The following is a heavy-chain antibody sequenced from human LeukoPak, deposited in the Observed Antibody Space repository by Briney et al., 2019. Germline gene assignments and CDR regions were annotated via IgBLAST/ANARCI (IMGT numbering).Heavy chain of an antibody. CDR2: IYSGGST. J-gene: IGHJ3*02. CDR1: GFTVSSNY. D-gene: IGHD3-10*01. CDR3: ARLGSYYGSGSYTHHAFDI. Sequence: PGGSLRLSCAASGFTVSSNYMSWVRQAPGKGLEWVSVIYSGGSTYYADSVKGRFTISRDNSKNTLYLQMNSLRAEDTAVYYCARLGSYYGSGSYTHHAFDIWGQGTMVTVSS. V-gene: IGHV3-66*01.